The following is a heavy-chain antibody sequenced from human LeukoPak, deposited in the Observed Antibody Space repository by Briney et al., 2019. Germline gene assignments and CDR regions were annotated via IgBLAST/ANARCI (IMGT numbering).Heavy chain of an antibody. J-gene: IGHJ3*02. CDR2: IYHSGST. D-gene: IGHD2-15*01. V-gene: IGHV4-4*02. CDR3: ARVQVVVVATGHNDAFDI. Sequence: SETLSLTCAVSGGSISSSDWWSWVRQPPGEGLEWIGEIYHSGSTNYNPSLKSRVTISIDKSKNQFSLKPSSVTAADTAVYFCARVQVVVVATGHNDAFDIWGQGTLVTVSP. CDR1: GGSISSSDW.